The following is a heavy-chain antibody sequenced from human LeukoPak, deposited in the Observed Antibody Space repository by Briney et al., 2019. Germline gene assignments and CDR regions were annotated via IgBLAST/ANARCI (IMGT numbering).Heavy chain of an antibody. J-gene: IGHJ5*02. D-gene: IGHD3-9*01. Sequence: GGSLRLSCAASGFTFNSNYMTWVRQAPGKALGWVSVIYPRSNSYYADSLKDRFTFSRDKSKNTLSLQMNSLRVEHTAVYYCAGAFHWPNWLDPWGQGTLLTVSS. V-gene: IGHV3-66*01. CDR3: AGAFHWPNWLDP. CDR1: GFTFNSNY. CDR2: IYPRSNS.